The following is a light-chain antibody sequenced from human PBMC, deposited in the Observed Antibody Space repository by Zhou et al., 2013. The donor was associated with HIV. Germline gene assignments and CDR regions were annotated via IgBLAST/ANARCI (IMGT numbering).Light chain of an antibody. Sequence: EVVLTQSPATLSLSPGERATLSCTASQSVRSYLAWYQQKPGQAPRLLIYGASTRATGIPARFSGSGSGTEFTLTISSLQSEDFAVYYCQQYNNWPRTFGQGTKLEIK. CDR2: GAS. CDR3: QQYNNWPRT. CDR1: QSVRSY. V-gene: IGKV3-15*01. J-gene: IGKJ2*01.